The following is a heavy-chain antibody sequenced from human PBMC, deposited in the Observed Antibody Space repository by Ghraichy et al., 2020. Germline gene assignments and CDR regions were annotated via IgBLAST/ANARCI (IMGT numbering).Heavy chain of an antibody. CDR2: ISSDSVYI. D-gene: IGHD3-10*01. CDR3: VRADGSGSFYY. Sequence: GRSLRLSCATSGFNLGVYTMNWLRWAPNRGLEWVASISSDSVYIYYGASVRGRFTISRDNAVKSIYLQMNSLRVDDTAMYYCVRADGSGSFYYWGQGTLVTVSS. V-gene: IGHV3-21*01. J-gene: IGHJ4*02. CDR1: GFNLGVYT.